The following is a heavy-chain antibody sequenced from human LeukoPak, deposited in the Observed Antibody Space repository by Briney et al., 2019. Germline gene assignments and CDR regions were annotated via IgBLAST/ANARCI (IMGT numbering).Heavy chain of an antibody. V-gene: IGHV3-23*01. CDR1: GFTFSTYA. CDR3: AKDSGYGDYAS. Sequence: GGSLRLSCAASGFTFSTYAMSWVRQAPGKGLEWVSTISGSGGSTYYADSVKGRFTISIDNSKNTLFLQMNTLRAEDTAVYFCAKDSGYGDYASWGQGTLVTVSS. CDR2: ISGSGGST. D-gene: IGHD4-17*01. J-gene: IGHJ5*02.